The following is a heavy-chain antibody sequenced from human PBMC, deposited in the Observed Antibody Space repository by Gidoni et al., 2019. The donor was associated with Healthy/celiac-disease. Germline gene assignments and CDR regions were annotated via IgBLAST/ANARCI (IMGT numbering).Heavy chain of an antibody. CDR2: IRSKAYGGKT. CDR1: GFTFGDYA. CDR3: TRGDTMVRGYFDY. D-gene: IGHD3-10*01. Sequence: VQLVESGGGLVKPGRSLRLSCTASGFTFGDYALSWFRQAPGQGLEWGGFIRSKAYGGKTEYAASVKGRFTISRDDSKSTAYLQMNSLKTEDTAVYYFTRGDTMVRGYFDYWGQGTLVTVSS. V-gene: IGHV3-49*05. J-gene: IGHJ4*02.